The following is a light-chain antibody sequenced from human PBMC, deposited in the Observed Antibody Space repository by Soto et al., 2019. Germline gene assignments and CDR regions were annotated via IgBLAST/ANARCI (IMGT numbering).Light chain of an antibody. CDR1: QSIGTY. V-gene: IGKV1-39*01. CDR2: AAS. J-gene: IGKJ1*01. CDR3: QLRYSTTPWT. Sequence: DIQMTQSPSSLSASVGDRVTITCRASQSIGTYLNWYLQKPGKAPKLLIYAASNLQSGVPSRFIGRGSGTDFSLLISSLQHADVSAYFCQLRYSTTPWTFGQGTKVEIK.